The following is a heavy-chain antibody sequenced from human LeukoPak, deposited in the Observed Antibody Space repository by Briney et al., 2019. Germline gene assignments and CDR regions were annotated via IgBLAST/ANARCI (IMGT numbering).Heavy chain of an antibody. V-gene: IGHV3-21*01. D-gene: IGHD2-2*01. Sequence: PGGSLRLSCAASGFSFSSSSMNWVRQAPGKGLEWVPSISSGGTYIYSADSVKGRFTISRDNAKNSLYLQMNSLRAEDTAVYYCTRMHPYCTTTSCPRSWGQGTLVTVSS. CDR2: ISSGGTYI. CDR3: TRMHPYCTTTSCPRS. CDR1: GFSFSSSS. J-gene: IGHJ4*02.